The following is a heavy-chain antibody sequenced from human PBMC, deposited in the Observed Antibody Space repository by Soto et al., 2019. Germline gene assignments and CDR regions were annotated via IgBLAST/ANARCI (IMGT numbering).Heavy chain of an antibody. Sequence: GGSLRLSCAASGFTFSSYWMSWVRQAPGKGLEWVANIKQDGSEKYYVDSVKGRFTISRDNAKNSLYLQMNSLRAEDAAVYYCARSAGSYCFDYWGQGTLVTVSS. CDR2: IKQDGSEK. CDR3: ARSAGSYCFDY. D-gene: IGHD3-10*01. CDR1: GFTFSSYW. J-gene: IGHJ4*02. V-gene: IGHV3-7*01.